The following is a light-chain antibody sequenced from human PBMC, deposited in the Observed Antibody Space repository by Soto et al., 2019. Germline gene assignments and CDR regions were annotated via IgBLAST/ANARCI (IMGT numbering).Light chain of an antibody. Sequence: EVMLTQSPGTLSLSPGERATLSCRASRTVDGNYLAWYHQKPGQAPRLLIYGATTRVTGIAARFSGSGFGTDFTLTISSLEPENAAVYYCQQRSNGSPITFGQGTRREI. CDR2: GAT. V-gene: IGKV3-11*01. CDR1: RTVDGNY. CDR3: QQRSNGSPIT. J-gene: IGKJ5*01.